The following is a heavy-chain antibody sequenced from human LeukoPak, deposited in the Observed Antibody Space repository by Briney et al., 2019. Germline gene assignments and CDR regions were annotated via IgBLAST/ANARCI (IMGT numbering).Heavy chain of an antibody. V-gene: IGHV3-48*04. CDR1: GFTFSSYS. J-gene: IGHJ4*02. CDR3: ARDAERGYSYGPFDY. Sequence: GGSLRLSCAASGFTFSSYSMNWVRQAPGKGLEWVSYISSSSSTIYYADSVKGRFTISRDNAKNSLYLQMNSLRAEDTAVYYCARDAERGYSYGPFDYWGQGTLVTVSS. D-gene: IGHD5-18*01. CDR2: ISSSSSTI.